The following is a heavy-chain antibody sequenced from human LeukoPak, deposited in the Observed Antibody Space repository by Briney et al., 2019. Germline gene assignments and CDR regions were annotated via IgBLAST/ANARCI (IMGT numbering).Heavy chain of an antibody. V-gene: IGHV1-18*01. CDR2: ISAYNGNT. CDR1: GYTFTSYG. Sequence: ASVKVSCKASGYTFTSYGISWVRQAPGQGLEWMGWISAYNGNTSYAQKLQGRVTMTTDTSTSTAYMELRSLRSDDTAVYYCARFALIGSYYAYFDYWGQGTLVTVSS. D-gene: IGHD1-26*01. CDR3: ARFALIGSYYAYFDY. J-gene: IGHJ4*02.